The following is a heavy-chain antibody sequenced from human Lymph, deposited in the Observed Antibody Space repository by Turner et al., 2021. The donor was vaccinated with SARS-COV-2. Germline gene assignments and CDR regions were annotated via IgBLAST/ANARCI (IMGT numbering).Heavy chain of an antibody. CDR3: AIGSSKPQWLDLFWY. D-gene: IGHD6-19*01. CDR2: FDPEDGDT. V-gene: IGHV1-24*01. J-gene: IGHJ4*02. Sequence: QVQLVQSGAEVRKPGASVKVSCKGSGYTLTELSMHWVRQAPGKGLEWMGGFDPEDGDTTYAQKFQGRVTMTEDTSTDTPYMELSSLRSEDTAVYYCAIGSSKPQWLDLFWYWGQGTLVTVSS. CDR1: GYTLTELS.